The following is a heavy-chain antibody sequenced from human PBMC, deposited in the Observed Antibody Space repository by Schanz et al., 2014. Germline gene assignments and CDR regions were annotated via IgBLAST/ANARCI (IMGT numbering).Heavy chain of an antibody. V-gene: IGHV1-3*04. D-gene: IGHD3-3*01. Sequence: QVQLVQSGAEVKKPGASVKVSCQASGYTFAGHAVHWVRQAPGQGPEWVGWIHTGSGNTKYSQKFEGRVTITRDTSASIVYMELSSLRSEDTAVFFCASGEGRVTSSGVVIVSMNVWGRGTTVIVSS. J-gene: IGHJ6*03. CDR3: ASGEGRVTSSGVVIVSMNV. CDR2: IHTGSGNT. CDR1: GYTFAGHA.